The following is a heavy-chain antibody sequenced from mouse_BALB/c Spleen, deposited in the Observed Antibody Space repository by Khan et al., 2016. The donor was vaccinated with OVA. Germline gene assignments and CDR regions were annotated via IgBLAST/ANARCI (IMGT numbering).Heavy chain of an antibody. CDR3: ARIQGGDFNY. Sequence: EVKLLESGPGLVKPSQSLSLTCTVTGYSITSDYAWNWIRQFPGNKLEWMGYISYSGNTNYHPSLKSRISITREPSKNQFFLQLNFVTIEDTATXYCARIQGGDFNYWGQGTTLTVSS. V-gene: IGHV3-2*02. D-gene: IGHD3-2*02. CDR2: ISYSGNT. J-gene: IGHJ2*01. CDR1: GYSITSDYA.